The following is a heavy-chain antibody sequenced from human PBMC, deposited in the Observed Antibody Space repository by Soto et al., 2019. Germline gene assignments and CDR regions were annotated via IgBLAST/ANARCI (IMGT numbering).Heavy chain of an antibody. CDR1: GFTFNNYA. CDR3: AKGPQLDYFGSVSDYDS. D-gene: IGHD3-10*01. V-gene: IGHV3-23*01. Sequence: GGSLSLSCAASGFTFNNYAMSWVRLAPRKGLEWVSSISGTGNSRYYADSVKGRFTISRDNSKNKLFLQMNSLRAADTAVYYCAKGPQLDYFGSVSDYDSWGQGTLVTVSS. CDR2: ISGTGNSR. J-gene: IGHJ5*01.